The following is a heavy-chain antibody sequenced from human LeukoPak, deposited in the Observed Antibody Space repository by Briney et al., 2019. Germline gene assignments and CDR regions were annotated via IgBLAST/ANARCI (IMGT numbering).Heavy chain of an antibody. J-gene: IGHJ4*02. CDR1: GFTFSSYG. CDR2: IRYDGSNK. CDR3: AKDGGYSYGYDFDY. Sequence: PGGSLRLSCAASGFTFSSYGMHWVRQAPGKGLEWVAFIRYDGSNKYYADSVKGRFTISRDNSKNTLYLQMNSLRAEDTAVYYCAKDGGYSYGYDFDYWGQGTLVTVSS. V-gene: IGHV3-30*02. D-gene: IGHD5-18*01.